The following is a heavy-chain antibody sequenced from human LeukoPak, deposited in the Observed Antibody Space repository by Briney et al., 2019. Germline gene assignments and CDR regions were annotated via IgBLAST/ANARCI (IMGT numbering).Heavy chain of an antibody. CDR3: AKDVGKWESLHFFDY. CDR2: ISGSGAST. V-gene: IGHV3-23*01. D-gene: IGHD1-26*01. J-gene: IGHJ4*02. Sequence: GGSLRLSCAASGFTVGSNYMCWVRQAPGKGLEWISGISGSGASTYYADSAKGRFTISRDDSRNTLYLQMNSLRGDDTAVYYCAKDVGKWESLHFFDYWGQGTLVTVSS. CDR1: GFTVGSNY.